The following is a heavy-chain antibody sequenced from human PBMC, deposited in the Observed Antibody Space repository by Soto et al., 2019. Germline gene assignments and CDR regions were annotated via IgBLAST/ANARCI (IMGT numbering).Heavy chain of an antibody. Sequence: GESLKISCKGSGYSFAGYWITWVRQKPGKGLEWMGRIDPSDSQTYYSPSFRGHVTISVTKSITTVFLQWSSLRASDTAMYYCARQIYDSDTGPNFQYYFDSWGQGTPVTGSS. CDR2: IDPSDSQT. CDR3: ARQIYDSDTGPNFQYYFDS. D-gene: IGHD3-22*01. CDR1: GYSFAGYW. J-gene: IGHJ4*02. V-gene: IGHV5-10-1*01.